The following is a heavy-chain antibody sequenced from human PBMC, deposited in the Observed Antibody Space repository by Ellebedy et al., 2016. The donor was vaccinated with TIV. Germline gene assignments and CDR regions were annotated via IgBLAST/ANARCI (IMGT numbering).Heavy chain of an antibody. CDR1: GDSIATSTYY. Sequence: MPSETLSLTCTVSGDSIATSTYYWGWIRQPPGKGLEWIGSFYYGGSAYYNPSLKSRVTMSLDTSKSQVPLKLSSVTAADTAVYYSARDFERRIPAAGGMFYFDFWGQGALVTVAS. CDR2: FYYGGSA. CDR3: ARDFERRIPAAGGMFYFDF. D-gene: IGHD6-13*01. V-gene: IGHV4-39*06. J-gene: IGHJ4*02.